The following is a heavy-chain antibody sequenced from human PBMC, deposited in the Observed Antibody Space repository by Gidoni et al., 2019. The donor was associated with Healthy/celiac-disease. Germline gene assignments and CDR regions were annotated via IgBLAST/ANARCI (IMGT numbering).Heavy chain of an antibody. J-gene: IGHJ4*02. Sequence: QVQLVQSGAAVKKPGASVQVSCKASAYTFPSYYMHWVRQAPGEGLEWMGIINPSGGSTSYAQKFQGRVTMTRDTSTSTVYMELSSLRSEDTAVYYCARVVVDGSGSLLDYWGQGTLVTVSS. CDR2: INPSGGST. D-gene: IGHD3-10*01. CDR1: AYTFPSYY. V-gene: IGHV1-46*03. CDR3: ARVVVDGSGSLLDY.